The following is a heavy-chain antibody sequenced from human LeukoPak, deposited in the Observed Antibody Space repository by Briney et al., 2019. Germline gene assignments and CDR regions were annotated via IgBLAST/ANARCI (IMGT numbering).Heavy chain of an antibody. CDR3: ARERFPGFY. CDR1: GFTFNTYS. D-gene: IGHD1-14*01. V-gene: IGHV3-48*01. CDR2: ISSSSSTI. Sequence: GGSLRLSCAASGFTFNTYSMNWVRQAPGKGLEWVSYISSSSSTIYYADSVKGRFTISRDNAKNSLYLQMNSLRAEDTAVYYCARERFPGFYWGQGTLVTVSS. J-gene: IGHJ4*02.